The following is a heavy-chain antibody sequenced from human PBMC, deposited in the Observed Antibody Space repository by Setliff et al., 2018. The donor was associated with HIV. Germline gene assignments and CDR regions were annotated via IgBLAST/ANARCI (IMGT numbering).Heavy chain of an antibody. CDR1: GYNFIAYY. CDR2: INPHNGGT. CDR3: ARDGGDGSGYYYADY. J-gene: IGHJ4*02. Sequence: ASVKVSCKASGYNFIAYYMHWVRQAPGQGLEWMGRINPHNGGTTYALQFQGRVTMTRDTSMSTIYMELRRLRSEETAVFYCARDGGDGSGYYYADYWGQGTLVTVSS. V-gene: IGHV1-2*06. D-gene: IGHD3-22*01.